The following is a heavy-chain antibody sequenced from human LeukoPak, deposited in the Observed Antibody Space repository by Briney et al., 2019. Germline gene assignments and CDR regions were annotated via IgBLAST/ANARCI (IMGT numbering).Heavy chain of an antibody. CDR1: GGSISSGGYY. Sequence: PSETLSLTCTVSGGSISSGGYYWSWIRQHPGKGLEWIGYIYYSGSTYYNPSLKSRVTISVDTSKNQFSLKLSSVTAADTAVYYCARGYYDSRGYSNAFDIWGQGTMVIVSS. J-gene: IGHJ3*02. V-gene: IGHV4-31*03. CDR2: IYYSGST. D-gene: IGHD3-22*01. CDR3: ARGYYDSRGYSNAFDI.